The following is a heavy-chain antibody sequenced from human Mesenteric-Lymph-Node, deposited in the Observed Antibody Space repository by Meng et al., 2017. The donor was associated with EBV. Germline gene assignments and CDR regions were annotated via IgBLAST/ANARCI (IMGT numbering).Heavy chain of an antibody. J-gene: IGHJ4*02. V-gene: IGHV4-30-2*02. D-gene: IGHD3-10*01. CDR1: GGSIISGGYS. CDR2: IYHSGTT. Sequence: QLQLQESGSGLVRPSQTLSPPCAVSGGSIISGGYSWSWIRQAPGKGLEWIGFIYHSGTTYLNPSLRSRVNLSVDTSKNQFSLKLNSVTAAGTAVFYCARADSSYASGTYYFDYWGQGALVTVSS. CDR3: ARADSSYASGTYYFDY.